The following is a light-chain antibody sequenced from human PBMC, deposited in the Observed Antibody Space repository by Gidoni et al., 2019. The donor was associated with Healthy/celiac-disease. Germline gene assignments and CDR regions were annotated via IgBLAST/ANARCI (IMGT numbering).Light chain of an antibody. CDR2: GAS. CDR3: QQYNNWPPLT. J-gene: IGKJ4*01. Sequence: EIVMTQSPATLSVSPRERATLSCRASQSVSSNLAWYQQKPGQAPRLRIYGASTRATGIPARFSGSGSGTEFTLTISSLQSEDFAVYYCQQYNNWPPLTFGGGTKVEIK. CDR1: QSVSSN. V-gene: IGKV3-15*01.